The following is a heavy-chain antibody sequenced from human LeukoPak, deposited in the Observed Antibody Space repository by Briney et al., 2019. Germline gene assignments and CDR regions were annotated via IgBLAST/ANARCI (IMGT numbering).Heavy chain of an antibody. CDR3: ARGYDSSGYYTEFGY. D-gene: IGHD3-22*01. CDR2: ISGGGDST. J-gene: IGHJ4*02. CDR1: GFTFSSYA. Sequence: GGSLRLSCAGSGFTFSSYAMSWVRQAPGKGLEWVSAISGGGDSTFYADSVKGRFSVSRDNSENTLYLQMSSLRAEDTALYYCARGYDSSGYYTEFGYWGQGTLVTVSS. V-gene: IGHV3-23*01.